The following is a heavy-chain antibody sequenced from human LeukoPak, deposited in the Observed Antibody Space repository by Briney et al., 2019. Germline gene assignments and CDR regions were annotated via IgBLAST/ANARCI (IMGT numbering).Heavy chain of an antibody. V-gene: IGHV4-34*12. CDR2: IIHSGST. J-gene: IGHJ6*02. Sequence: SETLSLTCAVYGGSFSGYYWSWIRQPPGKGLEWIGEIIHSGSTNYNPSLESRVTISVDTSKNQFSLKLSSVTAADTAVYYCARWSVGGYYDILSTYYYGMDVWGQGTTVTVSS. CDR3: ARWSVGGYYDILSTYYYGMDV. D-gene: IGHD3-9*01. CDR1: GGSFSGYY.